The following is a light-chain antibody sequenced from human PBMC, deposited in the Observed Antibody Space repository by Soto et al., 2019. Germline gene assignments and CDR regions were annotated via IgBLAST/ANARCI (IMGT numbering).Light chain of an antibody. J-gene: IGKJ4*01. CDR1: QSVGTW. Sequence: DIQMTQSPSTLSASVGGRVTITCRASQSVGTWVAWYQQKPGKAPKLLIYGASNLESGVPSRFSGSGSGTEFALTISGLQPDDFGSYYCQQYNRYSLTFGGGTKVDIK. CDR3: QQYNRYSLT. V-gene: IGKV1-5*01. CDR2: GAS.